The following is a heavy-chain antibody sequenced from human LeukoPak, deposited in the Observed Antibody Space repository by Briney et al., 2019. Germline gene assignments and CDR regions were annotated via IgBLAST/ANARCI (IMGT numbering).Heavy chain of an antibody. CDR2: IFASGRV. CDR3: ATGATSPIPGAATYTDF. J-gene: IGHJ4*02. V-gene: IGHV4-4*07. D-gene: IGHD1-26*01. Sequence: SETLSLTCTVSGGSMSSHYWSWIRQPAGKGLEWIGRIFASGRVNYSPSLMSRVTMSLDMSKNQVSLKLTSVTAADTAIYYCATGATSPIPGAATYTDFWGQGTLVTVSS. CDR1: GGSMSSHY.